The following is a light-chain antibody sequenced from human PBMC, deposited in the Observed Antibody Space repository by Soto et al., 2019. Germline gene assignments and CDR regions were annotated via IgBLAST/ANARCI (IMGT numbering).Light chain of an antibody. CDR3: QQYVTSPIT. Sequence: EIMLTQSPGTLSLSPGERATLSCRASQSLSRSNLAWFQQRPGQTPRLLIYGASSRATGIPDRFSGSGSGTDFTLTISRLEPEDFAVYYCQQYVTSPITFGQGTLLEI. CDR2: GAS. J-gene: IGKJ5*01. CDR1: QSLSRSN. V-gene: IGKV3-20*01.